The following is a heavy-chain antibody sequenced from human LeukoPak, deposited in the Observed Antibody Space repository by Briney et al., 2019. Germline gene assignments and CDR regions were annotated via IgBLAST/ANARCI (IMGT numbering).Heavy chain of an antibody. CDR3: AKDSWFGCPALDY. CDR1: GFTFSSSW. J-gene: IGHJ4*02. CDR2: IKEDGSEK. Sequence: GGSLRLSCAASGFTFSSSWMSWVRQAPGKGLEWVANIKEDGSEKYYVDSVKGRFTISRDKAQNSLYLHMNSLRAEDTATYYCAKDSWFGCPALDYWGQGTLVNVSS. V-gene: IGHV3-7*01. D-gene: IGHD3-10*01.